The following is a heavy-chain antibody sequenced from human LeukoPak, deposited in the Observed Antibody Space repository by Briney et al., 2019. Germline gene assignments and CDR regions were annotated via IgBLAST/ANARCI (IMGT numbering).Heavy chain of an antibody. D-gene: IGHD1-26*01. CDR3: AKDRTVGASYWYFDL. Sequence: GGSLRLSCAASGFIFSNYAMTWVRQAPGKGLEWVSIIGGVSESFYYADSVKGRFTISRDSSKNTLFLHMNTLRAEDTAIYYCAKDRTVGASYWYFDLWGRGTLVTVSS. J-gene: IGHJ2*01. CDR1: GFIFSNYA. V-gene: IGHV3-23*01. CDR2: IGGVSESF.